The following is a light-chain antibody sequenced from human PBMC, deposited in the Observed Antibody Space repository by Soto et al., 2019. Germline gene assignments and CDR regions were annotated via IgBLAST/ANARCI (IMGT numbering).Light chain of an antibody. Sequence: QSALTQPASVSGAPGQSITISCTGTSTDVGACYDVAWYQQHPGTAPKLLMYGNSNRPSGVPDRFSGSKSGTTASLAITGGQADEDADYYCRSYDRSMSGVVFGGGTKLTVL. CDR1: STDVGACYD. CDR3: RSYDRSMSGVV. CDR2: GNS. J-gene: IGLJ2*01. V-gene: IGLV1-40*01.